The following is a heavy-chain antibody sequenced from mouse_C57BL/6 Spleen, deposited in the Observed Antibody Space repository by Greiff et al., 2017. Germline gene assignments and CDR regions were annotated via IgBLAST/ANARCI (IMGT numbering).Heavy chain of an antibody. CDR2: INPNNGGT. CDR3: ARGSFSTYYFDY. Sequence: EVQLVESGPELVKPGASVKMSCKASGYTFTDYNMHWVKQSHGKSLEWIGYINPNNGGTSYNQKFKGKATLTVNKSSSTAYMELRSLTSEDSAVYYCARGSFSTYYFDYWGQGTTLTVSS. CDR1: GYTFTDYN. D-gene: IGHD1-1*01. J-gene: IGHJ2*01. V-gene: IGHV1-22*01.